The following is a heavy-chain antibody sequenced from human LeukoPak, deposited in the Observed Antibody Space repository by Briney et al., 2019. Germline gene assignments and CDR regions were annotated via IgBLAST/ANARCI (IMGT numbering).Heavy chain of an antibody. V-gene: IGHV1-69*13. D-gene: IGHD1-26*01. CDR2: IIPIFGTE. CDR3: ARDLWASGSYFDY. CDR1: GGTFRSYA. J-gene: IGHJ4*02. Sequence: ASVKVSCKASGGTFRSYAISWVRQAPGRGLEWMGGIIPIFGTENYAQKFQGRVTITADESTSTAYMELSSRRSEDTAVYYCARDLWASGSYFDYWGQGTLVTVSS.